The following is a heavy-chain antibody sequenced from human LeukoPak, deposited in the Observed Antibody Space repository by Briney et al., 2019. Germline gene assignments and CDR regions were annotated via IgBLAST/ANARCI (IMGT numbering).Heavy chain of an antibody. CDR2: ISGSGGST. V-gene: IGHV3-23*01. CDR1: GFTFSSYW. CDR3: AKGEGSSSWFDY. Sequence: GGSLRLSCAASGFTFSSYWMSWVRQAPGKGLEWVSAISGSGGSTYYADSVKGRFTISRDNSKNTLYLQMNSLRAEDTAVYYCAKGEGSSSWFDYWGQGTLVTVSS. D-gene: IGHD6-13*01. J-gene: IGHJ4*02.